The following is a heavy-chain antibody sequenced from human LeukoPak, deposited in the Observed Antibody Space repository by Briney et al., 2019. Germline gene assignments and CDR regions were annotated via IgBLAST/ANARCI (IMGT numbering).Heavy chain of an antibody. V-gene: IGHV4-39*07. Sequence: SETLSLTCTVSGGSISSSSYYWGWIRQPPGKGLEWIGSIYYSGSTYYNPSLKSRVTISVDTSKNQFSLELSSVTAADTAVYYCARGVSDYSYFARYYFDYWGQGTLVTVSS. CDR2: IYYSGST. CDR1: GGSISSSSYY. D-gene: IGHD4-11*01. J-gene: IGHJ4*02. CDR3: ARGVSDYSYFARYYFDY.